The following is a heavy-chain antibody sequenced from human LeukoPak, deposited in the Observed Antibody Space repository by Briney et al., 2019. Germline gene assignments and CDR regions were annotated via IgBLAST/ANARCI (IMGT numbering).Heavy chain of an antibody. Sequence: GGSLRLSCAASGFTFSSYAMTWVRQAPGKGLEWVSSISSKSSYIYYADSVKDRFTISRDNSKNTLYLQMNSLRAEDTAVYYCAKKWSGDYDSSGVNDAFDIWGQGTMVTVSS. J-gene: IGHJ3*02. CDR3: AKKWSGDYDSSGVNDAFDI. D-gene: IGHD3-22*01. V-gene: IGHV3-21*01. CDR2: ISSKSSYI. CDR1: GFTFSSYA.